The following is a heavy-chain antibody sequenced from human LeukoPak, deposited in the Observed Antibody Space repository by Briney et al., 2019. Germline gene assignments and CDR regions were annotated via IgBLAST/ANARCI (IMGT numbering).Heavy chain of an antibody. J-gene: IGHJ4*02. V-gene: IGHV3-23*01. D-gene: IGHD3-16*01. CDR1: GFTFSRYA. CDR2: ISGSGDST. Sequence: PGGSLRLSCAGSGFTFSRYAMSRVRQAPGKGLDWVSGISGSGDSTYSADSVKGRFTISRDNSKNTLYLQMNSLRAEDTAVYYCAKDLDDRNWGQGTLVTVSS. CDR3: AKDLDDRN.